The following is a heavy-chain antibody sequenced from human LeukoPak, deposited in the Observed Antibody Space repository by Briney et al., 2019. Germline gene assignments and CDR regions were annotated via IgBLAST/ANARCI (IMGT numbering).Heavy chain of an antibody. V-gene: IGHV4-59*01. CDR2: THYSGST. Sequence: NASETLSLTCTVSGGSISSYYWSWIRQPPEKGLEWIGYTHYSGSTKYNPSLKSRLTMSLDTSKNQFSLRLSSVTAADTAVYFCARGAAGTGAADYWGQGTLVTVSS. J-gene: IGHJ4*02. D-gene: IGHD6-13*01. CDR3: ARGAAGTGAADY. CDR1: GGSISSYY.